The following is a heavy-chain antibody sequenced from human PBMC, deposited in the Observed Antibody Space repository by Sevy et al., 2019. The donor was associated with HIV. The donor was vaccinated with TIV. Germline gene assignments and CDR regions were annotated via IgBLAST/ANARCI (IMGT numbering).Heavy chain of an antibody. CDR2: IKSKTDGGTT. D-gene: IGHD3-22*01. J-gene: IGHJ4*02. V-gene: IGHV3-15*01. CDR1: GFTFSNAW. Sequence: GGSLRLSCAASGFTFSNAWMSWVRQAPGKGLEWVGRIKSKTDGGTTDYAAPVKGRFTISRDDSKNTLYLQMNSLKTEDTAVYYCTTALDYYDSSRSQDYWGQGTLVTVSS. CDR3: TTALDYYDSSRSQDY.